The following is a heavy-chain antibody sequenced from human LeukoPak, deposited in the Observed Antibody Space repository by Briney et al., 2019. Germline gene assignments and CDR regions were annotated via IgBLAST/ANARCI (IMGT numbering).Heavy chain of an antibody. CDR1: GFTFSSYW. CDR2: IKQDGSEK. J-gene: IGHJ4*02. CDR3: ARDGDRSLWSPEYYFDY. Sequence: PGGSLRLSCAASGFTFSSYWMSWVRQAPGKGLEGVANIKQDGSEKYYVDSVKGRFTISRDNAKNSLYLQMNSLRAEDTAVYYCARDGDRSLWSPEYYFDYWGQGTLVTVSS. D-gene: IGHD3-16*02. V-gene: IGHV3-7*01.